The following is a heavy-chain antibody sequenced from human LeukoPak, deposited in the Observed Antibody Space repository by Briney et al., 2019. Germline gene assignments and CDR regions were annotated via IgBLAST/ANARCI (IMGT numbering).Heavy chain of an antibody. CDR3: ARDGDSSGYYFQH. J-gene: IGHJ1*01. Sequence: ASVKVSCKASGYTFTGYYMHWVRQAPGQGLEWMGWINPNSGGTNYAQKFQGRVTMTRDTSISTAYMELSRLRSDDTAVYYCARDGDSSGYYFQHWGQGTLVTVSS. CDR1: GYTFTGYY. V-gene: IGHV1-2*02. D-gene: IGHD3-22*01. CDR2: INPNSGGT.